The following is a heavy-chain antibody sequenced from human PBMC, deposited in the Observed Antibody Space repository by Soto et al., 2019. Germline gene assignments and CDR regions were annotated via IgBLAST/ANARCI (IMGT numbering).Heavy chain of an antibody. Sequence: PSETLSLTCIVSGDSITSSNYYWVWIRQPPGKGLEWIGSSLYSGNTYYNPSLTSRVTISLDTSKNQFSLQLRFVTAADAAIYYCANNRPYIGPDYWGQGTLVTVSS. V-gene: IGHV4-39*01. CDR3: ANNRPYIGPDY. D-gene: IGHD5-12*01. CDR1: GDSITSSNYY. J-gene: IGHJ4*02. CDR2: SLYSGNT.